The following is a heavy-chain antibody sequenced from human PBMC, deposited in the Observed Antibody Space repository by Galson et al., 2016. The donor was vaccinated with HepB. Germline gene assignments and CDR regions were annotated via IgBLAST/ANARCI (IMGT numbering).Heavy chain of an antibody. CDR1: GYSFSSYG. D-gene: IGHD6-6*01. Sequence: SVKVSCKASGYSFSSYGISWVRQAPGQGLEWLGWISGYNGNTEYAQKVQDRVILTTDTFTRTAYMELRSLRSDDTAVYFCARDRPSFTAPPKVHYSYYYNMDVWGQGTTVTVSS. J-gene: IGHJ6*03. V-gene: IGHV1-18*04. CDR2: ISGYNGNT. CDR3: ARDRPSFTAPPKVHYSYYYNMDV.